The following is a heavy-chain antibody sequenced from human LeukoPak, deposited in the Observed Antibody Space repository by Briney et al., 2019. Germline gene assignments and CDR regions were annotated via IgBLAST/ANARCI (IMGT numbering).Heavy chain of an antibody. Sequence: GGSLRLSCVASGFTFSYYGIHWVRQAPGKGLEWVAVISSDGSTKYYEDSVKGRFTISRDNSKKTLYLQMNSLRAEDTAVYYCAKGGRVVISMGDAFDIWGQGTTVTVSS. V-gene: IGHV3-30*18. CDR2: ISSDGSTK. CDR3: AKGGRVVISMGDAFDI. CDR1: GFTFSYYG. D-gene: IGHD2-15*01. J-gene: IGHJ3*02.